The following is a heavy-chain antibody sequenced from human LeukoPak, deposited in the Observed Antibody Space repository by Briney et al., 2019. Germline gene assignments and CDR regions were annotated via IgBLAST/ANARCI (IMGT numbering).Heavy chain of an antibody. CDR3: ARLGSSSLDY. CDR1: GGSISSSSYY. CDR2: IYYSGST. D-gene: IGHD6-6*01. Sequence: SETLSLTCTVSGGSISSSSYYWGWIRQPPGKGLEWIVSIYYSGSTYYNPSLKSRVTISVDTSKNQFSLKLSSVTAADTAVYYCARLGSSSLDYWGQGTLVTVSS. V-gene: IGHV4-39*01. J-gene: IGHJ4*02.